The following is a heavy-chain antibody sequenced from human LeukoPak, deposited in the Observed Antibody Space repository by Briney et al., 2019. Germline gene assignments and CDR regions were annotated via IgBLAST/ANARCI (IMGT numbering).Heavy chain of an antibody. Sequence: PGGSLRLSCAASGFTFSSYAMHWVRQAPGKGLEWVAVISYDGSNKYYADSVKGRFTISRDNSKNTLYLQMNSLRAEDTAVYYCARDASLIETRGGVWDYWGQGTLVTVSS. D-gene: IGHD2-8*02. J-gene: IGHJ4*02. CDR3: ARDASLIETRGGVWDY. CDR2: ISYDGSNK. V-gene: IGHV3-30-3*01. CDR1: GFTFSSYA.